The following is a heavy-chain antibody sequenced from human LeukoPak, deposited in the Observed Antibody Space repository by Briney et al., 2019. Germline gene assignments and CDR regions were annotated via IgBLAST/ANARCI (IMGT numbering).Heavy chain of an antibody. CDR2: IYTSGST. J-gene: IGHJ6*02. Sequence: SETLSLTCTVSGGSISSYYWSWIRQPAGKGLEWIGRIYTSGSTNYNPSLKSRVTMSVDTSKNQFSLKLSPVTAADTAVYYCARQPQRYYYYGMDVWGQGTTVTVSS. CDR3: ARQPQRYYYYGMDV. CDR1: GGSISSYY. V-gene: IGHV4-4*07.